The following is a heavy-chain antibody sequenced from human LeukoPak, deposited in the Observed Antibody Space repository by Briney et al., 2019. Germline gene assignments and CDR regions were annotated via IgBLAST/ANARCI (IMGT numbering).Heavy chain of an antibody. D-gene: IGHD6-19*01. CDR1: GLTSSTYATSYA. V-gene: IGHV3-23*01. Sequence: GGSLRLSCAVSGLTSSTYATSYAMTWVRQAPGKGLEWVSGISGSGGSTYYAESVKGRFTISRDNFKNTIYLQMNSLRDDDTAIYYCAKGATSGWLLYWFDPWGQGTLVTVSS. CDR2: ISGSGGST. CDR3: AKGATSGWLLYWFDP. J-gene: IGHJ5*02.